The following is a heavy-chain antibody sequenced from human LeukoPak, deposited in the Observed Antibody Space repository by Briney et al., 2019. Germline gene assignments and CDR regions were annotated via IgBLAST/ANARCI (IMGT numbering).Heavy chain of an antibody. Sequence: ASVKVSCKASVYAFTTTYINWVLQAPGQGLEWMGRISAYNGYTSYAQKFQGRVAMTTDSSTSIAYMDLASLTSDDTAVYYCARGGTYYPCIDYWGQGTLVTVSS. D-gene: IGHD1-26*01. J-gene: IGHJ4*02. CDR2: ISAYNGYT. CDR3: ARGGTYYPCIDY. V-gene: IGHV1-18*01. CDR1: VYAFTTTY.